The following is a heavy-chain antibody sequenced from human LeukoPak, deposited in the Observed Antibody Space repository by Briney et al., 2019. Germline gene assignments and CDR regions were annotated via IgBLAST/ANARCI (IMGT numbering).Heavy chain of an antibody. D-gene: IGHD3-10*01. Sequence: SETLSLTCTVSGGAMSSGAYSWTWIRQPPGKGLEWIGYIYHGGRTNCNPSLKSRVTMSVDTSKNQFSLNLTSVTAADTAVYYCARDRHYYASGLDYWGQGSLVTVSS. J-gene: IGHJ4*02. CDR2: IYHGGRT. V-gene: IGHV4-30-2*01. CDR1: GGAMSSGAYS. CDR3: ARDRHYYASGLDY.